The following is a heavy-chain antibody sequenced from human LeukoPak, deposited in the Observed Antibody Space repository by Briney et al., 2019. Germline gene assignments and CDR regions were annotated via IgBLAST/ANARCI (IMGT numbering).Heavy chain of an antibody. CDR3: ARDELDCSSSSCQSSTEVSYYYYGMDV. V-gene: IGHV1-18*01. CDR2: ISAYNGNT. D-gene: IGHD2-2*01. CDR1: GYTFTSYG. J-gene: IGHJ6*02. Sequence: GASVNVSCKASGYTFTSYGISWVRQATGQGLERMGWISAYNGNTNYAQKLQGRVTMTTDTSTSTAYMELRSLRSDDAAVYYCARDELDCSSSSCQSSTEVSYYYYGMDVWGQGTTVTVSS.